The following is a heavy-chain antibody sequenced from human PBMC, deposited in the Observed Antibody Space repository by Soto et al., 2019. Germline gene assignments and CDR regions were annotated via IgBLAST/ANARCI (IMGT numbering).Heavy chain of an antibody. J-gene: IGHJ3*02. CDR2: ISYDGSNK. Sequence: QVQLVESGGGVVQPGRSLRLSCAASGFTFSSYGMHWVRQAPGKGLEWVAVISYDGSNKYYADSVKGRFTISRDNSKNTLYLQMNSLRAEDMAVYYCANNLGYCSGGSCRNPVVRAFDIWGQGTMVTVSS. CDR3: ANNLGYCSGGSCRNPVVRAFDI. D-gene: IGHD2-15*01. CDR1: GFTFSSYG. V-gene: IGHV3-30*18.